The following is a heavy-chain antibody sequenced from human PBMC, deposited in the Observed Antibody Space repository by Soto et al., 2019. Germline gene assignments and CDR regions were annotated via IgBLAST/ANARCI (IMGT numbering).Heavy chain of an antibody. D-gene: IGHD6-19*01. V-gene: IGHV3-21*01. Sequence: SLRLSCAASGFTFSSYSMNWVRQAPGKGLEWVSSISSGSSYIYYADSVKGRFTISRDNAKNSLYLQMNSLGAEDTALYYCAIYSSFDYWGQGTLVTVSS. J-gene: IGHJ4*02. CDR3: AIYSSFDY. CDR2: ISSGSSYI. CDR1: GFTFSSYS.